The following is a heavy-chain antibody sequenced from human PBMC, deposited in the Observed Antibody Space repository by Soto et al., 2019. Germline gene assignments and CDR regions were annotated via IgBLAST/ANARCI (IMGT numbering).Heavy chain of an antibody. CDR2: ISGSGGKT. J-gene: IGHJ4*02. CDR3: AKDDCDYGFDN. V-gene: IGHV3-23*01. D-gene: IGHD4-17*01. Sequence: EVQLLESGGGLVQPGGSLRLSCAASGFTFSSYGMSWVRQAPGEGLEWVSAISGSGGKTYYADSVRGRFTISRDNSKTTLYLQMKTLRAEDTAVYYCAKDDCDYGFDNWGQGTLVTVSS. CDR1: GFTFSSYG.